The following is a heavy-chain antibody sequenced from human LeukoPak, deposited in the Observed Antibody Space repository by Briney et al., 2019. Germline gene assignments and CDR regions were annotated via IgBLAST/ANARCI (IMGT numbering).Heavy chain of an antibody. V-gene: IGHV3-23*01. J-gene: IGHJ6*03. Sequence: GGSLRLSCAASGFSFSNSWMHWVRQAPGKGLEWVSLISGSGGHTYYGDSVKGRFTISRDNSTNRLYLQMNSLRPEDTAVYYCAKGGAATMRDGYNYYYYYMEVWGRGTTVTVSS. CDR3: AKGGAATMRDGYNYYYYYMEV. CDR1: GFSFSNSW. D-gene: IGHD5-24*01. CDR2: ISGSGGHT.